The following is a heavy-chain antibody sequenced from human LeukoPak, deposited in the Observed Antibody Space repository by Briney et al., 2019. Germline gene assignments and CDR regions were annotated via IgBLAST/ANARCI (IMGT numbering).Heavy chain of an antibody. CDR2: TYYRSKWYS. Sequence: SQTLSLTCAISGDSVSSNSAAWNWLRQSPSRGLEWLGRTYYRSKWYSDYGVSVRGRITINPDTSKNHFSLQPHSVTPEDTAVYYCARYTSTWYLEYWGQGTLVTVSS. V-gene: IGHV6-1*01. CDR1: GDSVSSNSAA. CDR3: ARYTSTWYLEY. D-gene: IGHD6-13*01. J-gene: IGHJ4*02.